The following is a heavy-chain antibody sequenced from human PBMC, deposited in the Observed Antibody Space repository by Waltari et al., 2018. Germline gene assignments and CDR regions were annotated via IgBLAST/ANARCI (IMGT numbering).Heavy chain of an antibody. J-gene: IGHJ4*02. Sequence: QVQLVQSGAEVKRPGAAVKVSCKASGYSFTDFSMHWVRQAPGQGLEWMGIINPGGGGTTYTQKFQARVTMTRDTSTNTVYMELSSLRSEDTAVYYCARAGTTLIWGVAEWGQGTLVTVSS. CDR3: ARAGTTLIWGVAE. V-gene: IGHV1-46*01. CDR2: INPGGGGT. D-gene: IGHD3-10*01. CDR1: GYSFTDFS.